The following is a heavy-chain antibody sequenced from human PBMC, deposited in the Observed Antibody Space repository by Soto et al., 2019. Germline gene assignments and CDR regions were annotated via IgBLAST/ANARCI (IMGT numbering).Heavy chain of an antibody. CDR1: GFTFSSYG. V-gene: IGHV3-30*18. Sequence: GGSLRLSCAASGFTFSSYGMHWVRQAPGKGLEWVAVISYDGSNKYYADSVKGRFTISRDNSKNTLYLQMNSLRAEDTAVYYCAKDGARLRYFDWLQNWFDPWGQGTLVTVSS. CDR2: ISYDGSNK. CDR3: AKDGARLRYFDWLQNWFDP. J-gene: IGHJ5*02. D-gene: IGHD3-9*01.